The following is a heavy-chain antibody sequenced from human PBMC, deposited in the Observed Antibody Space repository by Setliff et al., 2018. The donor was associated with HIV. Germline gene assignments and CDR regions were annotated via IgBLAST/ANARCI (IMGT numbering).Heavy chain of an antibody. CDR2: IYYHGST. V-gene: IGHV4-59*04. Sequence: KPSETLSLTCTVSGGSISSYYWSWIRQSPGKGLEWIGTIYYHGSTYYNPSLKSRVTISIDTSKNQFSLQLTSVTAADTAVYYCVNPSGAMGDFDSWGHGTLVTVSS. J-gene: IGHJ4*01. CDR3: VNPSGAMGDFDS. D-gene: IGHD3-16*01. CDR1: GGSISSYY.